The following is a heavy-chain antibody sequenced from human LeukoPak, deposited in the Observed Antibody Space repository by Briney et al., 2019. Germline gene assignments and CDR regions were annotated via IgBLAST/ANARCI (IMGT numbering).Heavy chain of an antibody. CDR2: MNPNSGNT. CDR1: GYTFTSYG. V-gene: IGHV1-8*02. Sequence: ASVKVSCKASGYTFTSYGISWVRQAPGQELEWMGWMNPNSGNTGYAQKFQGRVTMTRNTSISTAYMELSSLRSEDTAVYYCARASSGWSYYYYYMDVWGKGTTVTVSS. J-gene: IGHJ6*03. D-gene: IGHD6-19*01. CDR3: ARASSGWSYYYYYMDV.